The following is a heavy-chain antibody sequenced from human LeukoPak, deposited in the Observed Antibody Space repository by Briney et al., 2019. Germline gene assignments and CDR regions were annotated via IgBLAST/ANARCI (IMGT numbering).Heavy chain of an antibody. D-gene: IGHD2-15*01. CDR1: GYTFTGYY. CDR3: ARVAGSIGYCSGGSCYSGWFDP. Sequence: ASVKVSCKASGYTFTGYYMHWVRQAPGQGLEWMGWINPNSGGTDYAQKFQGWVTMTRDTSISTAYMELSRLRSDDTAVYYCARVAGSIGYCSGGSCYSGWFDPWGQGTLVTVSS. V-gene: IGHV1-2*04. J-gene: IGHJ5*02. CDR2: INPNSGGT.